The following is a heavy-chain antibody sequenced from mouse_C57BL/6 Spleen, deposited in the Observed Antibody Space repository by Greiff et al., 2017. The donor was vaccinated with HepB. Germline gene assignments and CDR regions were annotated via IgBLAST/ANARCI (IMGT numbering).Heavy chain of an antibody. Sequence: VQLQQSGAELVKPGASVKLSCTASGFNIKDYYMHWVKQRTEQGLEWIGRIDPEDGETKYASKFQGKATITADTSSNTAYLQLSSLTSEDTAVYYCARSKGITTNYFDYWGQGTTLTVSA. D-gene: IGHD1-1*01. J-gene: IGHJ2*01. CDR2: IDPEDGET. V-gene: IGHV14-2*01. CDR1: GFNIKDYY. CDR3: ARSKGITTNYFDY.